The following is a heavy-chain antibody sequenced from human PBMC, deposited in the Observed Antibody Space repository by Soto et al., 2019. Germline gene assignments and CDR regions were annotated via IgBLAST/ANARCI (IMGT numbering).Heavy chain of an antibody. V-gene: IGHV5-51*01. CDR3: ARTSAAGKYYYGMEV. J-gene: IGHJ6*02. D-gene: IGHD6-13*01. CDR1: GDSFTSYW. Sequence: PGESLKISCKGSGDSFTSYWICWVRQMPGKGLEWMGIIYPGDSDTRYSPSFQGQVTISADKSISTAYLQWSSLKASDTAMYYCARTSAAGKYYYGMEVWGQGTTVTVTS. CDR2: IYPGDSDT.